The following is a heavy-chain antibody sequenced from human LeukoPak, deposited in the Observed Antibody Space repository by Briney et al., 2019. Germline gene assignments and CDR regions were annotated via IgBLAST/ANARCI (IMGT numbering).Heavy chain of an antibody. D-gene: IGHD2-8*01. CDR1: GFTVSSNY. J-gene: IGHJ6*02. V-gene: IGHV3-66*01. Sequence: PGGSLRLSCAASGFTVSSNYMSWVRQAPGKGLEWVSVIYSGGSTYYADSVKGRFTISRDNSKNTLYLQTNSLRAEDTAVYYCARVPRMNYGMDVWGQGTTVTVSS. CDR3: ARVPRMNYGMDV. CDR2: IYSGGST.